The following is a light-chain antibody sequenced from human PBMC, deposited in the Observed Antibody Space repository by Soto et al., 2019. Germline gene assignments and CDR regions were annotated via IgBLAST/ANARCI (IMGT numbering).Light chain of an antibody. V-gene: IGKV3-11*01. CDR3: QQRSNWPGT. CDR2: DAS. Sequence: EIVLTQSPATLSLSPGERATLSCRASQSVSSYLAWYQQKPGQAPRLLIYDASNRATGIPARFSGSGSGTDFTLTSSSLEPEDFAVYYCQQRSNWPGTCGQGTKVEIK. CDR1: QSVSSY. J-gene: IGKJ1*01.